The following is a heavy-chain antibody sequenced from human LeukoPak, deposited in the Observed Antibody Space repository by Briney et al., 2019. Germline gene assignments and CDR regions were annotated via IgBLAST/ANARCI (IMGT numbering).Heavy chain of an antibody. CDR3: AGGVRSSVYYYYYMDV. D-gene: IGHD6-6*01. J-gene: IGHJ6*03. CDR2: ISSSGSTI. V-gene: IGHV3-11*01. CDR1: GFTFSDYY. Sequence: GGSLRLSGAASGFTFSDYYMSWIRQAPGKGLEWVSYISSSGSTIYYADSVKGRFTISRDNAKNSLYLQMNSLRAEDTAVYYCAGGVRSSVYYYYYMDVWGKGTTVTVSS.